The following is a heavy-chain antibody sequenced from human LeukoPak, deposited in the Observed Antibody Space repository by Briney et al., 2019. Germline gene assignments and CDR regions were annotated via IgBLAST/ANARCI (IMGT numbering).Heavy chain of an antibody. J-gene: IGHJ4*02. D-gene: IGHD2-15*01. Sequence: GGSLRLSCAASGLTFSSHWMHWVRQAPGKGLVWVSRITNDGSSTTYADSVKGRFTISRDNSQNTLYLQVNSLRAEDTAVYYCATHFPYCSSGSCSYFDYWGQGTLVTVSS. CDR2: ITNDGSST. V-gene: IGHV3-74*01. CDR3: ATHFPYCSSGSCSYFDY. CDR1: GLTFSSHW.